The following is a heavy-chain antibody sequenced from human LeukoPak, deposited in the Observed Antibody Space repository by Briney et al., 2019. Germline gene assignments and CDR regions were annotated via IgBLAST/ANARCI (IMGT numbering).Heavy chain of an antibody. CDR2: IYHSGSI. Sequence: SETLSLTCAVSGGSISSSNCWSWVRQPPGKGLEWIGEIYHSGSINYNPSLKSRVTISVDKSKNQFSLNLSSVTAADTAMYYCARDGAMVGATSDYWGQGTLVTVSS. CDR1: GGSISSSNC. V-gene: IGHV4-4*02. CDR3: ARDGAMVGATSDY. D-gene: IGHD1-26*01. J-gene: IGHJ4*02.